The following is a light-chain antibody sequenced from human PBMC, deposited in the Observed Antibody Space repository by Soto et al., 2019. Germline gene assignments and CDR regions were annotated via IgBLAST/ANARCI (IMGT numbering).Light chain of an antibody. Sequence: DIQMTQSPSTLSAPIGDRVTITCRASQNINNWIAWYQQKPGKAPKFLIYDASTLESGVPSRFSGSGFGTEFSLTISSLQPDDFGSYYCQHMRTFGQGTKVEMK. CDR1: QNINNW. V-gene: IGKV1-5*01. J-gene: IGKJ1*01. CDR2: DAS. CDR3: QHMRT.